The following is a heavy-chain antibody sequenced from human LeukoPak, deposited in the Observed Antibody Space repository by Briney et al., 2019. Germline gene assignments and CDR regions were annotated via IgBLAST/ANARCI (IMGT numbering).Heavy chain of an antibody. CDR1: GFTFRSYW. CDR2: INGDGSST. Sequence: ETGGSLRLSCTASGFTFRSYWMHWVRHAPGKGLVWVSRINGDGSSTSYADSVKGRFTVCRDNAKNAVYLHMNSLRAEDTAVYYCLTDWSLGYWGQGTLVTVSS. J-gene: IGHJ4*02. V-gene: IGHV3-74*01. CDR3: LTDWSLGY. D-gene: IGHD6-13*01.